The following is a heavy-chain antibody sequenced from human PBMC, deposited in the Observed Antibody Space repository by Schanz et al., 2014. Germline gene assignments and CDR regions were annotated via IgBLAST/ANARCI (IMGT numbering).Heavy chain of an antibody. CDR1: GFTFGGYA. Sequence: QVQLVESGGGLVKPGGSLRLSCAASGFTFGGYALHWVRQAPGKGLEWVAVISYDGSTKYYADSVKGRFTISRDNAKNALYLQMNSLRAEDTAVYYCVRDTDYHFDYWGQGTLVTVSS. J-gene: IGHJ4*02. CDR3: VRDTDYHFDY. V-gene: IGHV3-30-3*01. CDR2: ISYDGSTK. D-gene: IGHD4-17*01.